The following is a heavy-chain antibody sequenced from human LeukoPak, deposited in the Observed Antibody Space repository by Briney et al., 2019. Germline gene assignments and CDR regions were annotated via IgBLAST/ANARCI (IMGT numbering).Heavy chain of an antibody. CDR1: GYTFTSYY. V-gene: IGHV1-46*01. Sequence: GASVKVSCKASGYTFTSYYMHWVRQAPGQGLEWMGIINPSGGSTSYAQKFQGRVTMTRDTSISTAYMELSRLRSDDTAVYYCARGDIAAAGTAYWGQGTLVTVSS. J-gene: IGHJ4*02. CDR3: ARGDIAAAGTAY. D-gene: IGHD6-13*01. CDR2: INPSGGST.